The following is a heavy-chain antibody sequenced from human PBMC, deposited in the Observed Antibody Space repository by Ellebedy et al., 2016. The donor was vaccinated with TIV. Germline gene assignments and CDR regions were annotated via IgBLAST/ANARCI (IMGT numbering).Heavy chain of an antibody. V-gene: IGHV4-34*01. CDR3: ARGLARDY. CDR2: ITHSGST. J-gene: IGHJ4*02. Sequence: MPSETLSLTCAVYGGSLSDYYWSWIRQPPGKGLEWIGEITHSGSTNYNPSLKSRVTISVDTSKNQFSLNLSSVTAADTAVYYCARGLARDYWGQGTLVTVSS. CDR1: GGSLSDYY.